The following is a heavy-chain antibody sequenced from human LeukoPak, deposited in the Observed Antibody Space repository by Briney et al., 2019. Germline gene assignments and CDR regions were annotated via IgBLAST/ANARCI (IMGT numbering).Heavy chain of an antibody. CDR2: IYYGGST. V-gene: IGHV4-59*01. D-gene: IGHD6-13*01. CDR3: ARDAVVGSSWSYFDY. Sequence: SETLSLTCTVSGGSISSYYWSWIRQPPGKGLEWIGYIYYGGSTNYNPFLKSRVTISVDTSKNQFSLKLSSVTAADTAVYYCARDAVVGSSWSYFDYWGQGTLVTVSS. J-gene: IGHJ4*02. CDR1: GGSISSYY.